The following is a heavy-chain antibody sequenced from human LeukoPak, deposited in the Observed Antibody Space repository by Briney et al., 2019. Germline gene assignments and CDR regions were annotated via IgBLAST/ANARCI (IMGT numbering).Heavy chain of an antibody. Sequence: SVTVSCMASGGTFSSYAISWVRQAPGQGLEWMGGIIPIFGTANYAQKFQGRVTITADESTSTAYMELSSLRSEDTAVYYCARGIVVVPAAYDYGLAVESYYYGMDVWGQGTTVTVSS. CDR3: ARGIVVVPAAYDYGLAVESYYYGMDV. D-gene: IGHD2-2*01. CDR1: GGTFSSYA. CDR2: IIPIFGTA. J-gene: IGHJ6*02. V-gene: IGHV1-69*13.